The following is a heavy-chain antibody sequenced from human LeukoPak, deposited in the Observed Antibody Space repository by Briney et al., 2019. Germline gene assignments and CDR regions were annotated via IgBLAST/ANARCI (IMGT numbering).Heavy chain of an antibody. V-gene: IGHV3-23*01. CDR2: ISGSGGRP. CDR3: ARHPEPGYCSSTSCHESYFDY. Sequence: GGSLRLSCAASGFTFSSCAMRWARQAPGKGLEWVSAISGSGGRPYYADSVKGRLTISRDNSKNTLYLQMNSLRAEDTAVYYCARHPEPGYCSSTSCHESYFDYWGQGTLVTVSS. D-gene: IGHD2-2*01. J-gene: IGHJ4*02. CDR1: GFTFSSCA.